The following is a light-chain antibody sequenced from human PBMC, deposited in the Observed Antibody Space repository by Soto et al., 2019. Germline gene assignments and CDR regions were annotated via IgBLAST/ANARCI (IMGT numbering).Light chain of an antibody. CDR1: QSVSSR. CDR3: QQYGSSGT. CDR2: GAS. J-gene: IGKJ1*01. Sequence: EIVMTQSPATLSVSPGERANLSCRATQSVSSRLAWYQQKPGQAPRLLVYGASNRATGIPDRFSGSGSGTDFTLTISRLEPEDFAVYYCQQYGSSGTFGQGTKVDIK. V-gene: IGKV3-20*01.